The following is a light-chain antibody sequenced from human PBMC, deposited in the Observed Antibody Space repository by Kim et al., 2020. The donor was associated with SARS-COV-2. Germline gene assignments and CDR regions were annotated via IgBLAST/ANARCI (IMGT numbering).Light chain of an antibody. V-gene: IGLV2-8*01. Sequence: GQSVTIACTGTSRDVGGYKYVSWYQQHPAKAPKLMIYEVNKRPSGVPDRFSGSKSGNTASLTVSGLQAEDEADYYCSSYAGNNNLVFGGGTQLTVL. CDR2: EVN. CDR1: SRDVGGYKY. CDR3: SSYAGNNNLV. J-gene: IGLJ2*01.